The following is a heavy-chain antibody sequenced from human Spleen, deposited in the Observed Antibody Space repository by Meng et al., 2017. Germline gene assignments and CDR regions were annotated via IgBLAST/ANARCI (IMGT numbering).Heavy chain of an antibody. CDR3: ARDRGDGYSLLTDY. J-gene: IGHJ4*02. V-gene: IGHV4-34*01. Sequence: GSLRLSCAVYGGSFSDYYGTWIRQTPGKGLEWIGEINQSGSINYHPSLKSRVTISVNTSKNQFSLKLSSVTAADTAVYYCARDRGDGYSLLTDYWGRGTLVTVSS. D-gene: IGHD5-24*01. CDR2: INQSGSI. CDR1: GGSFSDYY.